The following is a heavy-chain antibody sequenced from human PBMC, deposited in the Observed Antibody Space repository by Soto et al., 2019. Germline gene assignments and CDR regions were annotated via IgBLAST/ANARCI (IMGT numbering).Heavy chain of an antibody. J-gene: IGHJ3*02. V-gene: IGHV3-30-3*01. Sequence: QVQLVESGGGVVQPGRSLRLSCAASGFTFSSYAMHWVRQAPGKGLEWVAVISYDGSNKYYADSVKGRFTISRDNSKNTLYLQMNSLRAEDTAVYYCERESWGGGDDAFDIWGQGTMVTVSS. CDR3: ERESWGGGDDAFDI. CDR1: GFTFSSYA. D-gene: IGHD3-16*01. CDR2: ISYDGSNK.